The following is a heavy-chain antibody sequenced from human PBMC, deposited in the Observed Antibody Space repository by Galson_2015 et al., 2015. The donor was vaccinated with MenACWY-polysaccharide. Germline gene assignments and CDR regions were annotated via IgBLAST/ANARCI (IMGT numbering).Heavy chain of an antibody. Sequence: SLRLSCAASGFTFSSYGMHWVRQAPGKGLEWVAVISYDGSNKYYADSVKGRFTISRDNSKNTLYLQMNSLRAEDTAVYYCAKDEGIFGVSYYEDYWGQGTLVTVSS. CDR1: GFTFSSYG. CDR3: AKDEGIFGVSYYEDY. CDR2: ISYDGSNK. V-gene: IGHV3-30*18. D-gene: IGHD3-3*01. J-gene: IGHJ4*02.